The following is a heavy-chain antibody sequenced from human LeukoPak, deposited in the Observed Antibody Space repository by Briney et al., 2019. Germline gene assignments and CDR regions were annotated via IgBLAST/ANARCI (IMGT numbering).Heavy chain of an antibody. V-gene: IGHV4-39*01. CDR1: GGSISSSSYY. D-gene: IGHD2-15*01. J-gene: IGHJ4*02. CDR2: SYYSGST. CDR3: ARHQDIVVVVAASFFDY. Sequence: SETLSLTCTVSGGSISSSSYYWGWIRQPPGKGLEWIGSSYYSGSTYYNPSLKSRVTISVDTSKNQFSLKLCSVTAADTAVYYCARHQDIVVVVAASFFDYWGQGTLVTVSS.